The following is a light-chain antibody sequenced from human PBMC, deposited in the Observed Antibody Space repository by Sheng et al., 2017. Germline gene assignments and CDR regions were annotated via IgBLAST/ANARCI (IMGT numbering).Light chain of an antibody. J-gene: IGLJ3*02. Sequence: QTVVTQEPSFSVSPGGTVTLTCGLSSGSVSSNHYPSWCQLTPGQAPRTLIYNTDSRSSGVPHRFSGSIVGDKAALTIAGAQPDDESFYYCVLYFDGGQVFGGGTKLTVL. V-gene: IGLV8-61*01. CDR2: NTD. CDR1: SGSVSSNHY. CDR3: VLYFDGGQV.